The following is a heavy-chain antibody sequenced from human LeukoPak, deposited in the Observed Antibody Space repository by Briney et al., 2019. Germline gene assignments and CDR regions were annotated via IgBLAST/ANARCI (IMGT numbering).Heavy chain of an antibody. D-gene: IGHD6-13*01. V-gene: IGHV3-74*01. CDR2: INSDGSST. CDR1: GFTFSSYW. CDR3: ARGSLAAASAAFYI. Sequence: GGSLRLSCAVSGFTFSSYWMHWVRQAPGKGLVWVSRINSDGSSTSYADSVKGRFTISRDNAKNTLYLQMNSLRAEDTAAYYCARGSLAAASAAFYIWGQGTMVTVSS. J-gene: IGHJ3*02.